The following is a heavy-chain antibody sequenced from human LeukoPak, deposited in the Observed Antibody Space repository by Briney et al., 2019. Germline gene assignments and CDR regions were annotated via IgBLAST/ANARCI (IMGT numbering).Heavy chain of an antibody. Sequence: ASVKVSCKASGYTFTSYAMHWVRQAPGQRLEWMGWINAGNGSTKYSQKFQGRVTITRDTSASTAYMELSSLRSEDTAVYYCARRNILLDYWGQGTLVTVSS. CDR1: GYTFTSYA. J-gene: IGHJ4*02. V-gene: IGHV1-3*01. CDR2: INAGNGST. CDR3: ARRNILLDY. D-gene: IGHD1/OR15-1a*01.